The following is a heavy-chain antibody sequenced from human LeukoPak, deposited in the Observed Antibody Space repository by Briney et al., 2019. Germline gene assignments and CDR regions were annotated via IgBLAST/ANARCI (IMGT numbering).Heavy chain of an antibody. Sequence: GGSLRLSCAASGFTFDDFAMHWVRQAPGKGLEWVSGITWNSGSICYADSVKGRFTISRDNAKNSLYLQMNSLRVEDTALYYCAKDMELGALRNWGQGTLVTVSS. J-gene: IGHJ4*02. D-gene: IGHD1-1*01. V-gene: IGHV3-9*01. CDR3: AKDMELGALRN. CDR1: GFTFDDFA. CDR2: ITWNSGSI.